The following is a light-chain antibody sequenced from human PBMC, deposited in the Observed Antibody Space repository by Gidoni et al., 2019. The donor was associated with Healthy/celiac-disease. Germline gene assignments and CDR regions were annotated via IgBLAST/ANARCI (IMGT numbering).Light chain of an antibody. CDR3: RQYGSSPFT. CDR1: QSVSSSY. V-gene: IGKV3-20*01. CDR2: GAS. J-gene: IGKJ3*01. Sequence: EIVLTQSPGTLSLSPGERATLSCRTSQSVSSSYLAWYQQKPGQAPRLLIYGASSRATGIPDRCSGGGSGTNFTLTISRREPEDYAVYYCRQYGSSPFTFGPGTKVDIK.